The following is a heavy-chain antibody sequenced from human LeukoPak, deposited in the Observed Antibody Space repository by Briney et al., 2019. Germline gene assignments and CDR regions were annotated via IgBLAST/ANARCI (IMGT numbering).Heavy chain of an antibody. V-gene: IGHV4-30-4*08. CDR2: IYYSGST. D-gene: IGHD3-22*01. CDR3: ARPYYYDSRIDR. J-gene: IGHJ5*02. Sequence: PSQTLSLTCTVSGGSIGSGGYYWSWLRQHPGKGLEWIGYIYYSGSTYYNPSLNSRATTSADTSKNQFSLKLSSVTAADTAVYYCARPYYYDSRIDRWGQGTLVTVSS. CDR1: GGSIGSGGYY.